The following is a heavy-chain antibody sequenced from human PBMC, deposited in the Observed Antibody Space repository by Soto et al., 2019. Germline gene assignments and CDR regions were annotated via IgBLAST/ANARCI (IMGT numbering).Heavy chain of an antibody. V-gene: IGHV3-23*01. CDR2: ISAGGGTT. D-gene: IGHD4-17*01. CDR3: AHPRGYGVFDAYDI. J-gene: IGHJ3*02. Sequence: PGGSLSLSCGASGFTFSTYAMSWVRQAPGKGLEWVSAISAGGGTTYYAYSVKGRFTISRDNSMNALYLQINSLRIEDTAVYYCAHPRGYGVFDAYDIWGQGTMVTVSS. CDR1: GFTFSTYA.